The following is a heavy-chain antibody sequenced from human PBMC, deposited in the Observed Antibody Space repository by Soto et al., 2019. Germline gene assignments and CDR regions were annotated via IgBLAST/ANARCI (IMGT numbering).Heavy chain of an antibody. D-gene: IGHD3-22*01. J-gene: IGHJ4*02. Sequence: SETLSLTCTVSGGSISSYYWSWIRQPPGKGLEWIGCFYYSGNTDYNPSLKSRVTISRDMSKNEFSLKLTSVTAADTAVYYCARTGPYSSGNNWGQGTLVTVSS. CDR1: GGSISSYY. CDR2: FYYSGNT. CDR3: ARTGPYSSGNN. V-gene: IGHV4-59*12.